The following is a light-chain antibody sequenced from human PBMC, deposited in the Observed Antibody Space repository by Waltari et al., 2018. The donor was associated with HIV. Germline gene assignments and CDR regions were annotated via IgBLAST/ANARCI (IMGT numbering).Light chain of an antibody. J-gene: IGKJ4*01. CDR3: QQYGSSAPLT. V-gene: IGKV3-20*01. CDR1: QSVSSSH. Sequence: EIVLTQSPGALSLSPGERATLSCRASQSVSSSHLAWYQQRPGQAPRLLIYGTSSRATGIPDRFSGSWSGTDFTLTISRLEPEDFAVYYCQQYGSSAPLTFGGGTKVEIK. CDR2: GTS.